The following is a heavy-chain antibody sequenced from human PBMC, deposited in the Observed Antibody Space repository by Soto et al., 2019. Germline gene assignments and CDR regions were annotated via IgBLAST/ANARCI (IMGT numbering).Heavy chain of an antibody. CDR2: IKSKTDGGTT. CDR3: TTDYYGSGSYYIVNWFDP. J-gene: IGHJ5*02. CDR1: GFTFSNAW. Sequence: PGGSLRLSCAASGFTFSNAWMSWVRQAPGKGLEWVGRIKSKTDGGTTDYAAPVKGRFTISRDDSKNTLYLQMNSLKTEDTAVYYCTTDYYGSGSYYIVNWFDPWGQGTLVTVSS. V-gene: IGHV3-15*01. D-gene: IGHD3-10*01.